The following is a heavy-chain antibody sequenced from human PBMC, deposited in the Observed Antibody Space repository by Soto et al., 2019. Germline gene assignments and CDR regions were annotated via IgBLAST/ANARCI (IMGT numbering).Heavy chain of an antibody. CDR2: LSDDSGGRT. CDR3: AREGHSSGKAGAFYI. J-gene: IGHJ3*02. CDR1: GFSSSNYV. D-gene: IGHD6-25*01. V-gene: IGHV3-23*01. Sequence: EVQLLASGGGLVQPGGSLRLSCAVSGFSSSNYVMSWVRQAPGKGLEWVSTLSDDSGGRTHYADSVKGRFTISRDNSKNTVYLQMNSLRPEDTAVYYCAREGHSSGKAGAFYIWAHGTKVTVSS.